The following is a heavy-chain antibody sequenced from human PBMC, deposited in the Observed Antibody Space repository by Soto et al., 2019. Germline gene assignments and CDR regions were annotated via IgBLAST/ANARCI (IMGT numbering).Heavy chain of an antibody. V-gene: IGHV3-23*01. Sequence: GGSLRLSCAASGFTISSYAMSWVRQAPGKGLEWVSAISGSGGSTYYADSVKGRLTISRDNSKNTLNLQMNSLRAEDTAVYYCAKDSSSWYGSYYYYYMDVWGKGTTVTVSS. CDR2: ISGSGGST. J-gene: IGHJ6*03. D-gene: IGHD6-13*01. CDR1: GFTISSYA. CDR3: AKDSSSWYGSYYYYYMDV.